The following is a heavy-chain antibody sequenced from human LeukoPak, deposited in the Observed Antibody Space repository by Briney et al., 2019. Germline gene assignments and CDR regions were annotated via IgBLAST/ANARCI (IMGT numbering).Heavy chain of an antibody. D-gene: IGHD1-7*01. Sequence: GASVKVSCKASGGTFISYAISWVRQAPGQGLEWMGWISAYNGNTTESRTLQGRVAITTDTSTTTAYMELRSLRSDDTAVYYCARLVTGTHDYYYYMDVWGKGTTVTVSS. J-gene: IGHJ6*03. CDR2: ISAYNGNT. V-gene: IGHV1-18*01. CDR3: ARLVTGTHDYYYYMDV. CDR1: GGTFISYA.